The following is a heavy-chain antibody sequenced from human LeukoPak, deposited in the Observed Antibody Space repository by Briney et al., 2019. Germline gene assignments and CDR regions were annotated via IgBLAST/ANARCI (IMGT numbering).Heavy chain of an antibody. CDR3: ARDWAE. CDR1: GGSISSSRYY. D-gene: IGHD7-27*01. CDR2: IYDGGST. Sequence: SETLSLTCTVSGGSISSSRYYWGWIRQPPGKGLEWIGSIYDGGSTYYNPSLKSRVTISVDTSKKQFSLKLNSVTAADTAVYYCARDWAEWGQGTLLTVSS. V-gene: IGHV4-39*07. J-gene: IGHJ4*02.